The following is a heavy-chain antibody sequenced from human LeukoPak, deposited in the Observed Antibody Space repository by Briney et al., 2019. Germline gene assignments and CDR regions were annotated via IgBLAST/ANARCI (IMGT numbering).Heavy chain of an antibody. CDR3: AKAGYSPYYFDY. CDR1: GFTFSSYA. J-gene: IGHJ4*02. Sequence: GSLRLSCAASGFTFSSYAMSWVRQAPGKGLEWVSAISGSGGSTYYADSVKGRFTISRDNSKNTLYLQMNSLRAEDTAVYYCAKAGYSPYYFDYWGQGTLVTVSS. CDR2: ISGSGGST. V-gene: IGHV3-23*01. D-gene: IGHD5-18*01.